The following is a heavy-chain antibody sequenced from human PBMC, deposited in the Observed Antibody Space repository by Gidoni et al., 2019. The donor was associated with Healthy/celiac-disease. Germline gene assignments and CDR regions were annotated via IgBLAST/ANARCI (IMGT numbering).Heavy chain of an antibody. CDR2: IYYSGIT. D-gene: IGHD3-3*01. CDR1: GGSIRGYY. V-gene: IGHV4-59*01. Sequence: QVQLQESGLGLVKPSETLSLTCTASGGSIRGYYWSWIRQPPGKGLEWIGYIYYSGITNYNPSLKSRVTISVDTSKNQCSLKLSSVTAADTAVYYCARATYYDFWRGGWFDPWGQGTLVTVSS. CDR3: ARATYYDFWRGGWFDP. J-gene: IGHJ5*02.